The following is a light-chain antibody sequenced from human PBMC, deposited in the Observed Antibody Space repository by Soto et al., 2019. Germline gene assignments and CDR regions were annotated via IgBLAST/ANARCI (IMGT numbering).Light chain of an antibody. J-gene: IGKJ3*01. CDR2: AAS. CDR3: LQKYFYPFT. CDR1: QGIRND. Sequence: AFQMTQSPSSLSASVGDRVTITCRASQGIRNDLDWFQQKPGKAPKLLIYAASNLQSGVPARFSGSGSGTDFTLTISSLQPEDFATYYCLQKYFYPFTVGPGTKVDIK. V-gene: IGKV1-6*01.